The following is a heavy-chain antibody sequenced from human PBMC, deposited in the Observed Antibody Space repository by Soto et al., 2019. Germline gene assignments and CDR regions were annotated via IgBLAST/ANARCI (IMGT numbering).Heavy chain of an antibody. V-gene: IGHV1-18*04. J-gene: IGHJ6*02. D-gene: IGHD6-6*01. CDR3: ARDDRYSSSYNPGGPLVYIMDV. CDR1: GDIFTNYG. CDR2: ISANNGHT. Sequence: VQLVQSGAEVKKPGASVKVSCKASGDIFTNYGISWVRQAPGQGLEWMGWISANNGHTDFAQKLQGRVTMTTDTSSSTAFMELRSLRSDDTAMYYCARDDRYSSSYNPGGPLVYIMDVWGHGTTVTVSS.